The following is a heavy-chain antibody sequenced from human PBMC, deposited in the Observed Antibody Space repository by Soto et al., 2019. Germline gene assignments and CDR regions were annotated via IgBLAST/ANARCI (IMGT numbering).Heavy chain of an antibody. J-gene: IGHJ5*02. CDR2: IYYSGST. CDR1: GGSISSYY. CDR3: ARPVPTPLRGWFAP. Sequence: PSETLSLTCTVSGGSISSYYWSWIRQPPGKGLEWIGYIYYSGSTNYNPSLKSRVTISVDTSKNQFSLKLSSVTAEDTAVYYCARPVPTPLRGWFAPWGQGTLVTVSS. D-gene: IGHD2-2*01. V-gene: IGHV4-59*08.